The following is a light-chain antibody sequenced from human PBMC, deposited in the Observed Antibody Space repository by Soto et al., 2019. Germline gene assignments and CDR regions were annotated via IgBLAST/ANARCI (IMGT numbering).Light chain of an antibody. J-gene: IGKJ2*01. CDR2: SAS. CDR3: EQGHNWPLT. V-gene: IGKV3-15*01. Sequence: EIVMTQSPATLSVSPGERATLSCRASQSISTELAWYKQKPGQPPSLLIYSASTRDTGVPARFTGSGSGSEFTLTISGLRSEDFAAYYGEQGHNWPLTFGQGTRLE. CDR1: QSISTE.